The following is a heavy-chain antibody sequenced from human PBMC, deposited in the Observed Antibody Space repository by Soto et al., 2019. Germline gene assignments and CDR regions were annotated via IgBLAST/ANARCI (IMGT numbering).Heavy chain of an antibody. CDR1: GYTFTSYG. D-gene: IGHD3-10*01. Sequence: QVQLVQSGAEVKKPGASVKVSCKASGYTFTSYGISWVRXXXXXXLEWMVWIIAYNGNTNYAQKLQGRVTMTTDTXXXXXXXXXXXXXXXXXXXYYCAREYYYGSGPWYWGQGTLVTVSS. CDR2: IIAYNGNT. J-gene: IGHJ4*02. CDR3: AREYYYGSGPWY. V-gene: IGHV1-18*01.